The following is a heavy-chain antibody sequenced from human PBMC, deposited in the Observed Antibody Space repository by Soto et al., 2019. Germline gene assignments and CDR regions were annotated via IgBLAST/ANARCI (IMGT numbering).Heavy chain of an antibody. Sequence: ASVKVSCKASGYTFTSYAMHWVRQAPGQRLEWMGWINAGNGNTKYSQKFQGRVTITRDTSASTAYMELSSLRSEDTAVYYCARVTQTSAYDSSGYYGYWGRGTLVTVSS. CDR3: ARVTQTSAYDSSGYYGY. J-gene: IGHJ4*02. CDR1: GYTFTSYA. CDR2: INAGNGNT. V-gene: IGHV1-3*01. D-gene: IGHD3-22*01.